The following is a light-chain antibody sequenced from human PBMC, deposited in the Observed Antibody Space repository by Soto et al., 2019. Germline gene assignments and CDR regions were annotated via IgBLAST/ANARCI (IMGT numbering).Light chain of an antibody. CDR1: SSDFGGYNY. CDR2: EVS. CDR3: SSYTSSTSLDV. Sequence: QSVRTQPASVSGSPGQWITISCTGTSSDFGGYNYVSWYQQHPGKAPKLMIYEVSNRPSGVSIRFSGSKSGNTASLTISGLQAEDEADYYCSSYTSSTSLDVFGTGTKVTVL. J-gene: IGLJ1*01. V-gene: IGLV2-14*01.